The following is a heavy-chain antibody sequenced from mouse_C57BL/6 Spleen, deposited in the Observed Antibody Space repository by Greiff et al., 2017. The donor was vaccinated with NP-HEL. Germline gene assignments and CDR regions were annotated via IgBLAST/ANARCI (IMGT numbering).Heavy chain of an antibody. CDR1: GYTFTSYW. CDR3: ARRGYHYYAMDD. J-gene: IGHJ4*01. Sequence: QVQLQQPGAELVMPGASVKLSCKASGYTFTSYWMHWVKQRPGQGLEWIGEIDPSDSYTNYNQKFKGKSTLTVDKSSSTAYMQLSSLTSEDSAVYYCARRGYHYYAMDDWGQGTSVTVAS. CDR2: IDPSDSYT. V-gene: IGHV1-69*01.